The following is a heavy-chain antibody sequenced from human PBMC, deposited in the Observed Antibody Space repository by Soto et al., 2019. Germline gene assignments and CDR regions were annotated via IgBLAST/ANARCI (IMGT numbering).Heavy chain of an antibody. D-gene: IGHD7-27*01. J-gene: IGHJ6*02. CDR1: GFTFSSYS. V-gene: IGHV3-48*02. Sequence: EVQLVESGGGLVQPGGSLRLSCAASGFTFSSYSMNWVRQAPGKGLEWISYISSSSNTIYYADSVKGRFTISRDYAKNSLYLQMNSLRDEDTAGYYCVRGVPGDQTYFWYGMDVWGQGTTVTVSS. CDR3: VRGVPGDQTYFWYGMDV. CDR2: ISSSSNTI.